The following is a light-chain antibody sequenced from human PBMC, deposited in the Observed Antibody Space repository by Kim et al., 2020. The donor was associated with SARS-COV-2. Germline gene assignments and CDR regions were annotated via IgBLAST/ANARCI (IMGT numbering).Light chain of an antibody. CDR3: QQYDDWPPWT. V-gene: IGKV3-15*01. J-gene: IGKJ1*01. CDR2: GAS. CDR1: QSVSDN. Sequence: SRGESATLSCRASQSVSDNLAWYQQKPGQAPRLLIYGASTRATGIPARFSGSGSGTEFTLTISSLQSEDSAVYYCQQYDDWPPWTFGQGTKVDIK.